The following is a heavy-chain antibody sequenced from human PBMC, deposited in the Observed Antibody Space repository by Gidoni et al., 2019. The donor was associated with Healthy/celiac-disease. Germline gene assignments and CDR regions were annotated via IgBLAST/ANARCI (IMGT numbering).Heavy chain of an antibody. J-gene: IGHJ6*02. D-gene: IGHD3-10*01. V-gene: IGHV3-30*18. CDR3: ANIQGDGSGSFHLSALYYYYYGMDV. Sequence: QVQLVESGGGVVQPGRSLRLSCAASGFTFSSYGMHWVRQAPGKGLEWVAVISYDGSNKYYADSVKGRFTISRDNSKNTLYLQMNSLRAEDTAVYYCANIQGDGSGSFHLSALYYYYYGMDVWGQGTTVTVSS. CDR1: GFTFSSYG. CDR2: ISYDGSNK.